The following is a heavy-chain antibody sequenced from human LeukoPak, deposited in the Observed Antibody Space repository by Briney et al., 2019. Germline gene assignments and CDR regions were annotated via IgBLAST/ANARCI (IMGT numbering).Heavy chain of an antibody. J-gene: IGHJ4*02. CDR2: ITSGSNYI. Sequence: GGSLKLSCAASGFTFSTYTMNWFRQAPGKGLEWVSSITSGSNYIYYADSVKGRFTISRDNAKNSLYLQMNSLRAKDTAVYYCATDMLGGSGSSDYWGQGTLVTVSS. V-gene: IGHV3-21*01. D-gene: IGHD3-10*01. CDR3: ATDMLGGSGSSDY. CDR1: GFTFSTYT.